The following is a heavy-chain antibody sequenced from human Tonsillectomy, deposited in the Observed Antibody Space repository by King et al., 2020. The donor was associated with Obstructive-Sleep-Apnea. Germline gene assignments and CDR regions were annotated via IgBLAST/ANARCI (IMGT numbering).Heavy chain of an antibody. Sequence: QLVQSGSELKKPGASVKVSCKASGYTFTSYPMNWVRQAPGQGLEWMGWINTNTGNPTFAQGFTGRFVFSLGTSVRTAYLQISSLKAEDTAVYYFFPGHYGVFDYWGQGTLVTVSS. CDR3: FPGHYGVFDY. J-gene: IGHJ4*02. D-gene: IGHD4/OR15-4a*01. CDR1: GYTFTSYP. V-gene: IGHV7-4-1*02. CDR2: INTNTGNP.